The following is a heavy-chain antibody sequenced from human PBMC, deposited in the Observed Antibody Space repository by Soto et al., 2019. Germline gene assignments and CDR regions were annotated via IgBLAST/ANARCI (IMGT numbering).Heavy chain of an antibody. V-gene: IGHV3-7*01. J-gene: IGHJ3*02. CDR2: MDGDANRK. CDR1: GFSFKTCC. CDR3: EAYNTSRQAAFDI. D-gene: IGHD1-20*01. Sequence: PGGSLRLSCEVSGFSFKTCCMSWVRQAPGTRLEGLVNMDGDANRKYYVDYGKGRFTILGDSGGESLFLKMASLRAEDTAVYFSEAYNTSRQAAFDIWGRGTLVTVSS.